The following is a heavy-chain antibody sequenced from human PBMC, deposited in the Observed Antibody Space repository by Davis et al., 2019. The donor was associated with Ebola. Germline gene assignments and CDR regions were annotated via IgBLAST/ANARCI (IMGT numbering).Heavy chain of an antibody. CDR2: FGTVFYSGST. CDR1: GGSISSSSYF. D-gene: IGHD1-26*01. V-gene: IGHV4-39*01. CDR3: ARHVVGKVAGGSIDS. J-gene: IGHJ5*01. Sequence: MPSETLSLTCTVSGGSISSSSYFWGWIRQPPGKGLAWIGGFGTVFYSGSTLYNPSLRSRLTISADMSKKQFSLRLDSVTAADTAVYFCARHVVGKVAGGSIDSWGRGILVTVSS.